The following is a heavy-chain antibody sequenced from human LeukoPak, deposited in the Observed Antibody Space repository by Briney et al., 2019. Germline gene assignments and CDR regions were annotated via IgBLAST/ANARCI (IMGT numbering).Heavy chain of an antibody. CDR1: GYTFTSYY. J-gene: IGHJ3*02. Sequence: ASVNVSCKASGYTFTSYYMHWVRQAPGQGLEWVGIINPRGGSTSYGQKFQGRVTMTRDMSTSTGYMELGSLRSEDTAVYYCARPGDFWSGYMAFDIWGQGTMVTVSS. V-gene: IGHV1-46*01. D-gene: IGHD3-3*01. CDR2: INPRGGST. CDR3: ARPGDFWSGYMAFDI.